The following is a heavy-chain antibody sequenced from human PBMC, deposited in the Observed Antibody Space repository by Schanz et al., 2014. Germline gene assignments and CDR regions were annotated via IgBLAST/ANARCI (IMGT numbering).Heavy chain of an antibody. J-gene: IGHJ4*02. Sequence: EVELVESGGGLVQPGGSLRLSCAASGFSFGTYAMSWVRQAPGKGLLWVSSISGTGGDDTYYADSVKGRFTISRDNSKNTVYLQMNSLRPGDTAVYYCARESSNDIVLVPGAVFDHWGQGILVTVSS. CDR1: GFSFGTYA. V-gene: IGHV3-23*04. CDR3: ARESSNDIVLVPGAVFDH. CDR2: ISGTGGDDT. D-gene: IGHD2-2*01.